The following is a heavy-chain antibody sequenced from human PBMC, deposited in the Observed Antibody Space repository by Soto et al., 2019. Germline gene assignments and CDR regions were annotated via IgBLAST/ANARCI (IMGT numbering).Heavy chain of an antibody. Sequence: SETLSLTCAVSGGSISSGGYSWSRIRQPPGKGLEWIGYIYHSGSTYYNPSLKSRVTTSVDRSKNQFSLKLSSVTAADTAVYYCARESVGYGDAFDIWGQGTMVTVSS. CDR2: IYHSGST. J-gene: IGHJ3*02. CDR3: ARESVGYGDAFDI. D-gene: IGHD5-12*01. CDR1: GGSISSGGYS. V-gene: IGHV4-30-2*01.